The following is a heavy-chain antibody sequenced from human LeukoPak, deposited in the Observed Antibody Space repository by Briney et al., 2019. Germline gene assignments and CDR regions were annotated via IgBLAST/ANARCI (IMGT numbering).Heavy chain of an antibody. V-gene: IGHV3-23*01. Sequence: GGSLRLSCAASGFTFSSYGMSWVRQAPGKGLEWVSAISGSGGSTYYADFVKGRFTISRDNSKNTLYLQMNSLRAEDTAVYYCASSLLSYIVATIRTLDYWGQGTLVTVSS. D-gene: IGHD5-12*01. CDR3: ASSLLSYIVATIRTLDY. CDR2: ISGSGGST. CDR1: GFTFSSYG. J-gene: IGHJ4*02.